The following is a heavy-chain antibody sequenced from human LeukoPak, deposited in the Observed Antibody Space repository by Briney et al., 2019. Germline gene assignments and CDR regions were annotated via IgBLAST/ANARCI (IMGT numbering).Heavy chain of an antibody. CDR2: ISGSGGST. J-gene: IGHJ4*02. CDR1: GFTFSNYA. CDR3: AKDLSASRDSGYYSLDY. Sequence: GGSLRLSCAASGFTFSNYAMNWVRQAPGKGLEWVSAISGSGGSTYYADSMKGRFTISRDNSKNTLYLQMNSLGAEDTAVYYCAKDLSASRDSGYYSLDYWGQGTLVTVSS. V-gene: IGHV3-23*01. D-gene: IGHD3-22*01.